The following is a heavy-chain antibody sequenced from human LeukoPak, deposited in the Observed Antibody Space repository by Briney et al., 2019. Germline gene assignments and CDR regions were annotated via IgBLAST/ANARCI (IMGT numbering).Heavy chain of an antibody. CDR2: ISYDGSSE. CDR3: AKEAPGRGSYAFDM. D-gene: IGHD1-26*01. CDR1: EFTFHHYG. Sequence: GGSLRLSCAASEFTFHHYGMHWVRQAPGMGLERVEIISYDGSSEYYADSVKGRFTISRDNFKNTLWLQINSLRTEDAAVYYCAKEAPGRGSYAFDMWGQGTMVSVSS. J-gene: IGHJ3*02. V-gene: IGHV3-30*18.